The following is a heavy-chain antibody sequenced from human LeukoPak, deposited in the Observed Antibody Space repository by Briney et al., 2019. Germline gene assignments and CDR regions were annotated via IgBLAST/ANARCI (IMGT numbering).Heavy chain of an antibody. CDR3: TKDGLRGYDYDY. J-gene: IGHJ4*02. D-gene: IGHD5-12*01. Sequence: GGSLRFSCAASGFTFRDYAMSWVRQAPGKGLEWVSNILNSGHTTNYADSVKGRFTVSRDNSKNTLYLQMDNLRGDDTAVYYCTKDGLRGYDYDYWGQGTLVTVSS. CDR1: GFTFRDYA. CDR2: ILNSGHTT. V-gene: IGHV3-23*01.